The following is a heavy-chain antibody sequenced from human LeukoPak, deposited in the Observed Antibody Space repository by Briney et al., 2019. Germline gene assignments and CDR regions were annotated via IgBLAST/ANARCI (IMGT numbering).Heavy chain of an antibody. CDR1: GDTFSGYY. D-gene: IGHD2-21*02. Sequence: ASVKVSCKASGDTFSGYYMHWIRQAPGQGLEWMGLITPNSGDTIYAQKFQGRVTMTRDTSISTTYMELSRLRSDDTAVYYRARAAYCGGDCYYYFDYWGQGTLVTVSS. V-gene: IGHV1-2*02. CDR3: ARAAYCGGDCYYYFDY. J-gene: IGHJ4*02. CDR2: ITPNSGDT.